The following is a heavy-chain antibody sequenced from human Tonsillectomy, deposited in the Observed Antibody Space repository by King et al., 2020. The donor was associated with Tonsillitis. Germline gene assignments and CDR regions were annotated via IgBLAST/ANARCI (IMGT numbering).Heavy chain of an antibody. CDR3: ARGGVVVVPAAIEDYYYYGMDV. CDR2: IYYSGST. V-gene: IGHV4-39*07. Sequence: LQLQESGPGLVKPSETLSLTCTVSGGSISSSSYYWGWIRQPPGKGLEWIGSIYYSGSTYYNPSLKSRVTISGDTSKNQFSLKLSSVTAADTAVYYCARGGVVVVPAAIEDYYYYGMDVWGQGTTVTVSS. D-gene: IGHD2-2*01. CDR1: GGSISSSSYY. J-gene: IGHJ6*02.